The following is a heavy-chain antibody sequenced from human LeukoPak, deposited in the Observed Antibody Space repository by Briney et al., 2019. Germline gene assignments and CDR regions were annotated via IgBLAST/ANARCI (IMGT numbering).Heavy chain of an antibody. V-gene: IGHV1-46*01. D-gene: IGHD4-11*01. CDR3: ARDRVRDYSNSRRFDY. Sequence: ASVKVSCKASGYTFTGYYMHWVRQAPGQGLEWMGIINPSGGSTSYAQKFQGRVTMTRDMSTSTVYMELSSLSAEDTAVYYCARDRVRDYSNSRRFDYWGQGTLVTVSS. J-gene: IGHJ4*02. CDR1: GYTFTGYY. CDR2: INPSGGST.